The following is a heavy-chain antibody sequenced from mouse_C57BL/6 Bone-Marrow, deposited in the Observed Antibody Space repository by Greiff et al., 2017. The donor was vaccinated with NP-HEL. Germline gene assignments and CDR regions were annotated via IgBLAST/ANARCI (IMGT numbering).Heavy chain of an antibody. CDR3: ARSGNGSRRDFGV. J-gene: IGHJ1*03. Sequence: EVQLQQSGPELVKPGASVKISCKASGYSFTGYYMNWVKQSPEKSLEWIGEINPSTGGTTYNQKFKAKATLTVDKSSSTAYMQLKSLTSEDSAVYYCARSGNGSRRDFGVWGTGTTVTVSS. V-gene: IGHV1-42*01. D-gene: IGHD1-1*01. CDR2: INPSTGGT. CDR1: GYSFTGYY.